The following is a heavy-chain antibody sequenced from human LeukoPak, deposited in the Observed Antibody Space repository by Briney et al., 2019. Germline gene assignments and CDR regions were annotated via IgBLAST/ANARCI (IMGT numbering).Heavy chain of an antibody. CDR1: GFTFCSYW. CDR3: ARGSYYFASED. D-gene: IGHD3-10*01. CDR2: ISSDGSSI. V-gene: IGHV3-74*01. J-gene: IGHJ4*02. Sequence: GGSLRLSCMASGFTFCSYWMHWVRQASGKGLAWVSRISSDGSSITYADSVKGRFTISRDNAKNTLYLQMNSLRVEDTAVYYCARGSYYFASEDWGQGTLVTVSS.